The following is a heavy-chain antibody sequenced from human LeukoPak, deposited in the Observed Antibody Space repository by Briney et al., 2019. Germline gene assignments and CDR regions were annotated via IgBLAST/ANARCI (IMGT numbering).Heavy chain of an antibody. CDR2: IYNDGNT. Sequence: GGSLRLSCAASEFTVSNNYMSWVRQAPGKGLEWVSVIYNDGNTYYADSVKGRFTISRDNAKNSLYLQMNSLRAEDTAVYYCARESSSGIWFDPWGQGTLVTVSS. CDR3: ARESSSGIWFDP. V-gene: IGHV3-53*01. D-gene: IGHD6-6*01. J-gene: IGHJ5*02. CDR1: EFTVSNNY.